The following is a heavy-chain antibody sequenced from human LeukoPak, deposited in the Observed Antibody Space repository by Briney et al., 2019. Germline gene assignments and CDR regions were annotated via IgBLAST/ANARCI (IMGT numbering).Heavy chain of an antibody. D-gene: IGHD5-24*01. CDR2: ISGSGGST. CDR1: GFTFSSYA. Sequence: PGGSLRLSCAASGFTFSSYAMSWVRQAPGKGLEWVSAISGSGGSTYYADSVKGRFTISRDNSKNTLYLQMNSLRAEDTAVYYCAKVAVRMATKPDAFDIWGQGTTVTVSS. CDR3: AKVAVRMATKPDAFDI. V-gene: IGHV3-23*01. J-gene: IGHJ3*02.